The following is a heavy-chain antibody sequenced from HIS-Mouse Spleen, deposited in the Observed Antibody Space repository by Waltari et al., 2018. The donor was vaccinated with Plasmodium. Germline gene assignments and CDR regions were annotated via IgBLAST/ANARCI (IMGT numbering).Heavy chain of an antibody. CDR2: RKQDGSEK. CDR1: GFTFSSYW. D-gene: IGHD6-13*01. J-gene: IGHJ2*01. CDR3: ASSWYWYFDL. V-gene: IGHV3-7*01. Sequence: EVQLVESGGGLVQPGGSLRLSCAASGFTFSSYWMSWVRQAPGKGREWVANRKQDGSEKYDGDSVKGRFTISRDNAKNSLYLQMNSLRAEDTAVYYCASSWYWYFDLWGRGTLVTVSS.